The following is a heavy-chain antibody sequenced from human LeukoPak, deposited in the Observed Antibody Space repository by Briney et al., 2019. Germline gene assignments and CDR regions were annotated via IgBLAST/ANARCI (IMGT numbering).Heavy chain of an antibody. CDR1: GGSISSYY. Sequence: PSETLSLTCTVSGGSISSYYWSWIRQPPGKGLEWIGYIYYSGSTNYNPALKSRVTISVDTSKNQFSLKLSSVTAADTAVYYCARDGLSRWELLYTFFDYWGQGTLVTVSS. CDR3: ARDGLSRWELLYTFFDY. V-gene: IGHV4-59*01. CDR2: IYYSGST. J-gene: IGHJ4*02. D-gene: IGHD1-26*01.